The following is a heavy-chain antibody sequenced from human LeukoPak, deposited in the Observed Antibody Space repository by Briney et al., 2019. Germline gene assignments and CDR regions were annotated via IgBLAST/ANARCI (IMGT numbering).Heavy chain of an antibody. Sequence: PGGSLRLSCAASGFTFSSYEMNWVRQAPGKGLEWASYISSSGTPIHYADSVKGRFTISRDNAKNSLFLQMNSLRAEDTAVYYCAREKTACGGDCYDPWGQGTLVTVSS. CDR2: ISSSGTPI. CDR3: AREKTACGGDCYDP. D-gene: IGHD2-21*02. CDR1: GFTFSSYE. V-gene: IGHV3-48*03. J-gene: IGHJ5*02.